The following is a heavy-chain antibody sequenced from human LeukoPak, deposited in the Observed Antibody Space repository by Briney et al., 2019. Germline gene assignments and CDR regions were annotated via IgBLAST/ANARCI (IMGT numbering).Heavy chain of an antibody. CDR3: ARMELRYFDWLVYYFDY. D-gene: IGHD3-9*01. V-gene: IGHV4-34*01. J-gene: IGHJ4*02. Sequence: SETLSLTCAVYGGSFSGYYWSWIRQPPGKGLEWIGEINHSGSTNYNPSLKSRVTISVDTSKNQFSLKLSSVTAADTAVYYCARMELRYFDWLVYYFDYWGQGTLVTVSS. CDR1: GGSFSGYY. CDR2: INHSGST.